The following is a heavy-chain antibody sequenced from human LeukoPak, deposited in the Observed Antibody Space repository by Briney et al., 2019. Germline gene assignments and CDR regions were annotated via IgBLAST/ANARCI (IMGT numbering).Heavy chain of an antibody. CDR2: ISAYNGNT. CDR3: AREKRYSSGWYYFDY. J-gene: IGHJ4*02. Sequence: ASVKVSCKASGYTFTNYGISWVRQAPGQGLEWMGWISAYNGNTNYAQKLQGGVTMTTDTSTSTAYMELRSLRSDDTAVYYCAREKRYSSGWYYFDYWGQGTLVTVSS. D-gene: IGHD6-19*01. CDR1: GYTFTNYG. V-gene: IGHV1-18*01.